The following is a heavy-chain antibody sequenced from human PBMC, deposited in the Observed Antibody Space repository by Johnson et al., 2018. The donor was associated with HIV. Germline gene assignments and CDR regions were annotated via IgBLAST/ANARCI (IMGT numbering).Heavy chain of an antibody. J-gene: IGHJ3*02. D-gene: IGHD2-2*01. Sequence: VQLVESGGGVVQPGRSLRLSCVASGFTFSSYGMHWVRQAPGKGLEWVAIVSYDGSKKYYPDSVKGRFTISRDNSKNTLYLQMNSLRAEDTAVYYCARGIQPDAFDIWGQGTMVTVSS. CDR2: VSYDGSKK. CDR1: GFTFSSYG. V-gene: IGHV3-30*03. CDR3: ARGIQPDAFDI.